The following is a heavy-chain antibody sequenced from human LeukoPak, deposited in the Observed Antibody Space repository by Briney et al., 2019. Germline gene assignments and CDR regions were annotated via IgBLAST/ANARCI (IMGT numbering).Heavy chain of an antibody. CDR2: MNPNSGNT. J-gene: IGHJ4*02. Sequence: ASVKVSCKASGYTFTSYDINWVRQATGQGLEWMGWMNPNSGNTGYAQKFQGRVTITADESTSTAYMELSSLRSEDTAVYYCARAPTGGLFDYWGQGILVTVSS. CDR1: GYTFTSYD. CDR3: ARAPTGGLFDY. V-gene: IGHV1-8*03.